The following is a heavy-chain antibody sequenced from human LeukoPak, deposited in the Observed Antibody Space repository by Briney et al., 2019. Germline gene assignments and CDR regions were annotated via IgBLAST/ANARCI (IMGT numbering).Heavy chain of an antibody. CDR3: ARHSGWDGY. J-gene: IGHJ4*02. V-gene: IGHV4-59*01. Sequence: KTSETLSLTCTVSGASISSYYWSWLRQPPGKGLEWIGYIYYTGKTNYNPSLSSRVTISTDTSTNQFSLKLSSVTAADTAVCYCARHSGWDGYWGQGTLVTVSS. CDR1: GASISSYY. CDR2: IYYTGKT. D-gene: IGHD6-19*01.